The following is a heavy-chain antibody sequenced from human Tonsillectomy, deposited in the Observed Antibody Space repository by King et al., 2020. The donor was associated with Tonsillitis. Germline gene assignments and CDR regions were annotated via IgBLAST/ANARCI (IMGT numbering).Heavy chain of an antibody. Sequence: VQLVESGGGLVQPGGSRRLSCAASGFSFTDYWMHWVRQAPGKGLVWVSRINSDGSSTTYADSVKGRFTISRDNAKNTLFLQVNSLRAEDTAVYYCARGGGVLPPAIVAPRIDYYNYMDVWGKGTTVTVSS. CDR3: ARGGGVLPPAIVAPRIDYYNYMDV. V-gene: IGHV3-74*01. J-gene: IGHJ6*03. CDR1: GFSFTDYW. D-gene: IGHD2-2*01. CDR2: INSDGSST.